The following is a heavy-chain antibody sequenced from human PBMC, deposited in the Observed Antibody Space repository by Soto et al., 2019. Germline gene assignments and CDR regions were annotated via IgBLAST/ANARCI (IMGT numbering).Heavy chain of an antibody. CDR2: IIPKSGAT. V-gene: IGHV1-2*02. Sequence: ASVKVSCKASGYTFTDDYIQWVRQATGQGREWMGWIIPKSGATYYAPKFQGRVTMTRDTPITTAYMDPSSLISDDTAVYFCARDRGGFDYWCQGPPVTVSS. D-gene: IGHD3-16*01. CDR3: ARDRGGFDY. CDR1: GYTFTDDY. J-gene: IGHJ4*02.